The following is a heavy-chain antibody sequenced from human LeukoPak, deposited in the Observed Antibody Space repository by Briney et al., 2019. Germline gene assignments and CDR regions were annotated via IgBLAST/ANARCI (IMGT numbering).Heavy chain of an antibody. CDR3: ARDYVWGSSHDY. V-gene: IGHV3-11*04. CDR1: GFIFRDYY. CDR2: ISHSSSTI. Sequence: GGSLRLSCAASGFIFRDYYMSWTRQAPGKGLEWVSYISHSSSTIHYADSVRGRFTISRDNAKSSLYLQMNSLRAEDTAVYFCARDYVWGSSHDYWGQGTLVTVSS. D-gene: IGHD3-16*01. J-gene: IGHJ4*02.